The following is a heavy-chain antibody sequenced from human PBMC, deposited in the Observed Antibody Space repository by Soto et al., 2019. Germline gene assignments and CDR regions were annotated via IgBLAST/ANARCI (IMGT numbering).Heavy chain of an antibody. D-gene: IGHD3-10*01. J-gene: IGHJ4*02. CDR3: ARELIYGSGSYY. CDR1: GYTFTSYG. Sequence: ASVKVSCKASGYTFTSYGISWVRQAPGQGLEWMGWISAYNGNTNYAQKPQGRVTMTTDTSTSTAHMELRSLRSDDTAVYYCARELIYGSGSYYWGQGTLVTAPQ. CDR2: ISAYNGNT. V-gene: IGHV1-18*01.